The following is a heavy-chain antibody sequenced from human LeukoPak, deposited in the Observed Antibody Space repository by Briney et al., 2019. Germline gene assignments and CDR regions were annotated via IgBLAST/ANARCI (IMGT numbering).Heavy chain of an antibody. Sequence: GGSLRLSCAASGFTFSSYWMNWVRQAPGKGLEWVSYISSSGSTIYYADSVKGRFTISRDNAKNSLYLQMNSLRAEDTAVYYCARDWGVYFDYWGQGTLVTVSS. CDR1: GFTFSSYW. V-gene: IGHV3-48*04. CDR3: ARDWGVYFDY. CDR2: ISSSGSTI. D-gene: IGHD3-16*01. J-gene: IGHJ4*02.